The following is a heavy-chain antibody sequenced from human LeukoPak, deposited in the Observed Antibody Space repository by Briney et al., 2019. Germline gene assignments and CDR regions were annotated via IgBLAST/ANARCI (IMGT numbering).Heavy chain of an antibody. CDR3: ARVEGLTATVTD. CDR2: IITSAGST. J-gene: IGHJ4*02. Sequence: ASVKVSCKASGYTFTSYYMHWVRQAPGQGLEWMGLIITSAGSTTYAQNFQGRVTLTRDTSTSTVYMEMSSLRSGDTAVYYCARVEGLTATVTDWGQGTLVTVSS. D-gene: IGHD5-18*01. V-gene: IGHV1-46*01. CDR1: GYTFTSYY.